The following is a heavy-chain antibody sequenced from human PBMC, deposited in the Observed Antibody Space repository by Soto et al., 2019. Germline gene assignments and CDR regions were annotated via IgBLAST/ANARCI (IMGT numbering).Heavy chain of an antibody. CDR3: ARALYSSGWYPDY. D-gene: IGHD6-19*01. CDR2: MIPMFGTV. CDR1: GDTFSSYA. V-gene: IGHV1-69*01. J-gene: IGHJ4*02. Sequence: QVQLVQSGAEVKKPGSSVKVSCKASGDTFSSYAISWVRQAPGQGLQWMGGMIPMFGTVNYAQSFQDRVTITADESTTTAYMELNSLRSEDTAVYYCARALYSSGWYPDYWGQGTLLTVSS.